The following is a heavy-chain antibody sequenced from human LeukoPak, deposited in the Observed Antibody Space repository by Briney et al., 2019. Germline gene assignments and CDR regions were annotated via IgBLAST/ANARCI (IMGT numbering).Heavy chain of an antibody. V-gene: IGHV1-46*01. CDR3: ARKPIGYCSSTSCYRQLDYYYYYMDV. CDR1: GYTFTSYY. D-gene: IGHD2-2*01. CDR2: INPSGGST. J-gene: IGHJ6*03. Sequence: ASVKVSCKASGYTFTSYYMHWVRQAPGQGLEWIGIINPSGGSTSYTQKFQGRVTMTRDMSTSTVYMELSSLRSEDTAVYYCARKPIGYCSSTSCYRQLDYYYYYMDVWGKGTTVTVSS.